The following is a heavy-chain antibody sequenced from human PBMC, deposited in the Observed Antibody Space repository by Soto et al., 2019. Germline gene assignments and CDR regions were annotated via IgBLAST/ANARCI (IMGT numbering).Heavy chain of an antibody. CDR1: GGSISSYY. CDR3: ARFNWYFDL. J-gene: IGHJ2*01. V-gene: IGHV4-59*08. Sequence: QVQLQESGPGRVKPSETLSLTCTVSGGSISSYYWSWIRQPPGKGLEWIGYIYYSGNTNYNPSLKRRVTISVDTYKNQFSLKLSSVTAADTAVYYCARFNWYFDLWGSGPLVTVSS. CDR2: IYYSGNT.